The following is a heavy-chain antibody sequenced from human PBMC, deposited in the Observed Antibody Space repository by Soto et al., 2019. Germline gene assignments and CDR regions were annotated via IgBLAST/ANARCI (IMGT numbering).Heavy chain of an antibody. D-gene: IGHD6-6*01. CDR1: GGSISSGGYY. CDR3: ARVCSSFYYYYYYGMDV. J-gene: IGHJ6*02. CDR2: IYYSGST. Sequence: SETLSLTCTVSGGSISSGGYYWSWSRQHPGKGLEWIGYIYYSGSTYYNPSLKSRVTISVDTSKNQFSLKLSSVTAADTAVYYCARVCSSFYYYYYYGMDVWGQGTTVTVSS. V-gene: IGHV4-31*03.